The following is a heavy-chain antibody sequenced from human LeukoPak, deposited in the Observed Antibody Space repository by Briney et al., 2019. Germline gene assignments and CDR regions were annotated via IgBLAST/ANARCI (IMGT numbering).Heavy chain of an antibody. CDR1: GDSITNSNYS. D-gene: IGHD1-26*01. V-gene: IGHV4-39*07. CDR3: ASYSGTYSAFEI. CDR2: IFYNGGP. J-gene: IGHJ3*02. Sequence: PSETLSLTCTASGDSITNSNYSWGWVRQSPGRGLEWLGNIFYNGGPYYNPSFKSRVAISVDTSKNHFSLTLNAVTAADTAVYYCASYSGTYSAFEIWGQGTPVTVSS.